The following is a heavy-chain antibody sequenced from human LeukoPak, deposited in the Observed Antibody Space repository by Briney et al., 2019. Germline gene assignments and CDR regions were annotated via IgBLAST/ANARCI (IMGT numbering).Heavy chain of an antibody. Sequence: GGSLRLSCAASGFTFSSYWMHWVRQAPGKGLVWVGRIKSKRDGETTDYAALVKSRFSISRDDSKNTVYLQMNSLRTEDTAVYYCTSLVGSPTYWGQGTLVAVSS. V-gene: IGHV3-15*01. CDR3: TSLVGSPTY. CDR1: GFTFSSYW. J-gene: IGHJ4*02. D-gene: IGHD4-23*01. CDR2: IKSKRDGETT.